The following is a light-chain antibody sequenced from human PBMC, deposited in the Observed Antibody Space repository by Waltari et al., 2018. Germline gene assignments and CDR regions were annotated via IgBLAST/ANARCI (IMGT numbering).Light chain of an antibody. CDR3: QQSKTIPFT. CDR2: SAS. CDR1: QTIDNY. Sequence: DIQMTQSPSSLSASVGDRVTITCRASQTIDNYLNWYQQKPGKAPTVLIHSASTFQTGVPSRFSGRRSGTDFTLTISSLQPEDFATYYCQQSKTIPFTFGQGTKLEIK. V-gene: IGKV1-39*01. J-gene: IGKJ2*01.